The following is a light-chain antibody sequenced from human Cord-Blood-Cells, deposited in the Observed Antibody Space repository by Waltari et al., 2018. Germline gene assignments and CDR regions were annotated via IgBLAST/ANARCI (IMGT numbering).Light chain of an antibody. CDR3: SSYTSSSTLGM. J-gene: IGLJ3*02. CDR2: DVS. V-gene: IGLV2-14*03. CDR1: SSDVGGYNY. Sequence: QSALTQPASVSGSPGPSITISCPGTSSDVGGYNYVSWYQQHPGKAPKLMIYDVSNRPSGVSNRFSGSKSGNTASLTISGLQAEDEAEYDCSSYTSSSTLGMFGGGTKLTVL.